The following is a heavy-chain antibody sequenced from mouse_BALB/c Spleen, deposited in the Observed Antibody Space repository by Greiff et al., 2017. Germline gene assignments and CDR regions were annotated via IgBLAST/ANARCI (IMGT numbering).Heavy chain of an antibody. CDR3: ALNAWFAY. CDR1: GFNIKDTY. J-gene: IGHJ3*01. Sequence: VQLKQSGAELVKPGASVKLSCTASGFNIKDTYMHWVKQRPEQGLEWIGRIDPANGNTKYDPKFQGKATITADTSSNTAYLQLRSLTSEDTAVYYCALNAWFAYWGEGTLVTVSA. CDR2: IDPANGNT. V-gene: IGHV14-3*02.